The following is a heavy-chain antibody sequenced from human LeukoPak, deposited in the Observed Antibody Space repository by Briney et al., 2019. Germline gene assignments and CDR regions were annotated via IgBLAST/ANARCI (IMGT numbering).Heavy chain of an antibody. CDR1: GFTFSDYA. CDR2: ISNDGSSK. CDR3: AREPLGYCTSASCPRWFDP. Sequence: QSGGSLILSCAASGFTFSDYAMHWVRQAPGQGLEWVAVISNDGSSKYYADSVKGRFTISRDNSENTLYLQMSSLRAEDTAVYYCAREPLGYCTSASCPRWFDPRGQGTLVTVSS. V-gene: IGHV3-30*04. J-gene: IGHJ5*02. D-gene: IGHD2-15*01.